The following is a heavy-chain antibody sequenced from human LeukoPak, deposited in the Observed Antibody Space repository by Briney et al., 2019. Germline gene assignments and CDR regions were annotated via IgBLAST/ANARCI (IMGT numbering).Heavy chain of an antibody. CDR2: INSDGTTT. Sequence: PGGSLRLSCAASGFTFSSYWMHWVRQAPGEGLVWVSRINSDGTTTIYADSVKGRFTISRENTKNVLYLQMNSLRAEDTAVYYCARGAYGDLPDWFDPWGQGTLVTVSS. CDR1: GFTFSSYW. D-gene: IGHD4-17*01. CDR3: ARGAYGDLPDWFDP. J-gene: IGHJ5*02. V-gene: IGHV3-74*01.